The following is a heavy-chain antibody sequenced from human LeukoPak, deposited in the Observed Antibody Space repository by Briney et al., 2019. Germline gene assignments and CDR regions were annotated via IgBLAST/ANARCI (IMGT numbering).Heavy chain of an antibody. CDR1: GFTFTNYA. CDR2: ISGNGAST. D-gene: IGHD6-19*01. CDR3: AKAASGWYYDY. V-gene: IGHV3-23*01. Sequence: GGSLRLSCAASGFTFTNYATTWVRQAPGKGLECVSGISGNGASTYYADSVKGRFTISRDNRKNTLYLQMNSLRTEDTAVYYCAKAASGWYYDYWGQGTLVTVSS. J-gene: IGHJ4*02.